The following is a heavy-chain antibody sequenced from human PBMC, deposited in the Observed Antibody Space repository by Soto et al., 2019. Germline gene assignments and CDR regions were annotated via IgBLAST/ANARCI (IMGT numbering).Heavy chain of an antibody. CDR3: ARDMPQDYYGMDV. D-gene: IGHD2-2*01. V-gene: IGHV1-3*01. Sequence: GASVKVSCKASGYTFTNYAIHWVRQAPGQRLEWMGWINAGNGNAKYSQKFQGRVTITRDTSASTAYMELSSLRSEDTAVYYCARDMPQDYYGMDVWGQGTTVTVSS. CDR2: INAGNGNA. CDR1: GYTFTNYA. J-gene: IGHJ6*02.